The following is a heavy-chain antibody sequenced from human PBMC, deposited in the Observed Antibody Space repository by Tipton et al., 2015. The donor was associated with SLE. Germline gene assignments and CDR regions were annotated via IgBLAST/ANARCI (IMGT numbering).Heavy chain of an antibody. V-gene: IGHV3-74*01. CDR1: GFTFSSHW. D-gene: IGHD1-1*01. CDR3: ASTGTGSYRP. Sequence: SLRLSCAASGFTFSSHWMDWVRQAPGKGLVWVSRITGDGSNTKYADFVKGRFTVSRDNAKKTLYLHMNSRRAEDTGVYYCASTGTGSYRPWGQGTLVIVSS. J-gene: IGHJ5*02. CDR2: ITGDGSNT.